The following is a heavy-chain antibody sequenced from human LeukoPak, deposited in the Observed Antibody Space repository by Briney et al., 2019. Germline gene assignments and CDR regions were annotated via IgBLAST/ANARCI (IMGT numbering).Heavy chain of an antibody. CDR1: GGSFSGYY. CDR3: ARQVRLWFGELYYYMDV. V-gene: IGHV4-34*01. J-gene: IGHJ6*03. Sequence: SETLSLTCAVYGGSFSGYYWSWIRQPPGKGLEWIGEINHSGSTNYNPSLKSRVTISVDTSKNQFSLKLSSVTAADTAVYYCARQVRLWFGELYYYMDVWGKGTTVTVSS. D-gene: IGHD3-10*01. CDR2: INHSGST.